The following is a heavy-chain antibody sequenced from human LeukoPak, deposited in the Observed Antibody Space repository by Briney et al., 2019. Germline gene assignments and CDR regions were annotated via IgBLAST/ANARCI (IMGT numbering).Heavy chain of an antibody. CDR3: ARYYIVVVPAATTSYGMDV. J-gene: IGHJ6*02. CDR2: IYYSGST. CDR1: GGSISSSSYY. V-gene: IGHV4-39*01. D-gene: IGHD2-2*01. Sequence: ASETLSLTCTVSGGSISSSSYYWGWIRQPPGTGLEWIGSIYYSGSTYYNPSLKSRVTISVDTSKNQFSLKLSSVTAADTAVYYCARYYIVVVPAATTSYGMDVWGQGTTVTVSS.